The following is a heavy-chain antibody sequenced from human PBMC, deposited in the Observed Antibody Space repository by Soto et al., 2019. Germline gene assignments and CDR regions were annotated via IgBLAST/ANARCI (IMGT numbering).Heavy chain of an antibody. CDR2: IYYSGST. CDR3: ARAYGSGSYNWFDP. J-gene: IGHJ5*02. Sequence: SETLSLTCTVSGGSISSGGYYWSWIRQHPGKGLEWIGYIYYSGSTYYNPSLKSRVTISVDTSKNQFSLKLSSVTAADTAVYYCARAYGSGSYNWFDPWGQGTLVTVSS. D-gene: IGHD3-10*01. CDR1: GGSISSGGYY. V-gene: IGHV4-31*03.